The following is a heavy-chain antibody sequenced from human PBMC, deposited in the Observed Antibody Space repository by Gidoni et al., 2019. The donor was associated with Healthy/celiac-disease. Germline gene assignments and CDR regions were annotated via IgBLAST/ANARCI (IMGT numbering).Heavy chain of an antibody. Sequence: EVQLVEAGGGLVKPGGSLRLSGAAPGFTFSSYSMNWVRQAPGKGLEWVSSISSSSSYISYADSVKGRFTIYRDNAKNSLYLQMNSLRAEDTAVYYCARVGVGATDDAFDIWGQGTMVTVSS. CDR3: ARVGVGATDDAFDI. J-gene: IGHJ3*02. CDR1: GFTFSSYS. V-gene: IGHV3-21*01. D-gene: IGHD1-26*01. CDR2: ISSSSSYI.